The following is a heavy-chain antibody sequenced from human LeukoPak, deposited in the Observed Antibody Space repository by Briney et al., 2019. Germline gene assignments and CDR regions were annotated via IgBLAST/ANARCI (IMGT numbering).Heavy chain of an antibody. V-gene: IGHV4-59*01. D-gene: IGHD6-13*01. CDR3: ARDRIAAAGDHYYYYGMDV. Sequence: SETLSLTCTVSGGSISSYYWSWIRQPPGKGLEWIGYIYYSGSTNYNPSLKSRVTISVDTSKNQFSLKPSSVTAADTAVYYCARDRIAAAGDHYYYYGMDVWGQGTTVTVSS. CDR2: IYYSGST. CDR1: GGSISSYY. J-gene: IGHJ6*02.